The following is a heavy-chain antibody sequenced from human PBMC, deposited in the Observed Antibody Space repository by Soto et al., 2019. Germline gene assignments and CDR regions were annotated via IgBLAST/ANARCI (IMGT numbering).Heavy chain of an antibody. CDR3: AKTPRQWLVYFDY. V-gene: IGHV3-23*01. D-gene: IGHD6-19*01. CDR1: GFTFRNYA. Sequence: GASLRPSCAASGFTFRNYALSWVRQAPGKGLEWVSAISGSGGTTYYADSVKGRFTISRDNSKDTLHLQMNSLRAEDTAIYYCAKTPRQWLVYFDYWGQGA. J-gene: IGHJ4*02. CDR2: ISGSGGTT.